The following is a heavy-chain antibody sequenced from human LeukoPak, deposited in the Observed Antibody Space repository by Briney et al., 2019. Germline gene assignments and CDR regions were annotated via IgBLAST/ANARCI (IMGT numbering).Heavy chain of an antibody. D-gene: IGHD2-21*01. CDR2: ISGSGGST. CDR1: GFNFRNAW. CDR3: ARDYSAARRRGAFDV. J-gene: IGHJ3*01. V-gene: IGHV3-48*02. Sequence: PGGSLRLSCTASGFNFRNAWMCWVRQAPGKGLEWVSAISGSGGSTYYADSVKGRFTISRDNAKNSLYLQMNSLRDEDTAVYYCARDYSAARRRGAFDVWGQGTMVTVSS.